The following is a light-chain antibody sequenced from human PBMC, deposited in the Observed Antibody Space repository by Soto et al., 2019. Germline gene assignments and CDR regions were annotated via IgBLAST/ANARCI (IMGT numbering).Light chain of an antibody. Sequence: EIVLTQSPGTLSLSPGDRATLSCRASQNINSRYLAWYQQKPGQAPRLLIYGASSRATGIPDRFSGSGSGTHFTLTISRLEPEDFAVYYCQQFGSSPGFTFGPGTKVDIK. CDR3: QQFGSSPGFT. V-gene: IGKV3-20*01. CDR1: QNINSRY. J-gene: IGKJ3*01. CDR2: GAS.